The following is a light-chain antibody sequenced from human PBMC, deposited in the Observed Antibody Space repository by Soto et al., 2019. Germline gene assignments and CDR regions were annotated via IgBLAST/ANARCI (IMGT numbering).Light chain of an antibody. V-gene: IGKV1-39*01. CDR2: AAS. Sequence: DIQMTQSPSSLSASVGDRVTITCRASQSNSTYLNWYQQKPGKAPKLLIYAASTLRSGVPSRFSGSGSGTDFTLTISSLQPEDFASYHCQQSYTTPWTFGHGTRVEIK. CDR3: QQSYTTPWT. CDR1: QSNSTY. J-gene: IGKJ1*01.